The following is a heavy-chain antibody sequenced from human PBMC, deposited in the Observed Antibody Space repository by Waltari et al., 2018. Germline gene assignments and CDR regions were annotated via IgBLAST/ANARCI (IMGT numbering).Heavy chain of an antibody. V-gene: IGHV3-15*01. J-gene: IGHJ6*03. CDR3: TTAYMDFWSGYPWDMDV. D-gene: IGHD3-3*01. Sequence: LEWVGRIKSKTDGGTTDYAAPVKGRFTISRDDSKNTLYLQMNSLKTEDTAVYYCTTAYMDFWSGYPWDMDVWGKGTTVTVSS. CDR2: IKSKTDGGTT.